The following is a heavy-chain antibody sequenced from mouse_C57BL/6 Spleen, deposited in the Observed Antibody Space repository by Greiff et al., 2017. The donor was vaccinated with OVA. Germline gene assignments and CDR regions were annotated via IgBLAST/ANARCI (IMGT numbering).Heavy chain of an antibody. CDR2: IYPGSGST. V-gene: IGHV1-55*01. CDR3: AREGGSSLSRYFDV. D-gene: IGHD1-1*01. J-gene: IGHJ1*03. Sequence: QVQLQQPGAELVKPGASVKMSCKASGYTFTSYWITWVKQRPGQGLEWIGDIYPGSGSTNYNEKFKSKATLTVDTSSSTAYMQLSSLTSEDSAVYYCAREGGSSLSRYFDVWGTGTTVTVSS. CDR1: GYTFTSYW.